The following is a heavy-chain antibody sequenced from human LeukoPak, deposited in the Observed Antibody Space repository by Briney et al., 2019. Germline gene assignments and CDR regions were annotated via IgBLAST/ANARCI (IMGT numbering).Heavy chain of an antibody. V-gene: IGHV4-34*01. J-gene: IGHJ6*03. CDR1: GGSFSGYY. CDR3: ARAKFYYDSSGYYRYYYYYYMDV. Sequence: SETLSLTCAVYGGSFSGYYCSWIRQPPGKWLEWIGEINDSGSTNYKPSLKSRVTISVDTSKNQFSLKLSSVTAADTAVYYCARAKFYYDSSGYYRYYYYYYMDVWGKGTTVTVSS. D-gene: IGHD3-22*01. CDR2: INDSGST.